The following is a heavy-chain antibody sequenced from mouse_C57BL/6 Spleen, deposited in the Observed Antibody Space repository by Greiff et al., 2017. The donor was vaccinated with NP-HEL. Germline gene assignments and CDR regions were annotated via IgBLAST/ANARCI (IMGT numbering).Heavy chain of an antibody. CDR1: GFTFSSYA. D-gene: IGHD4-1*01. J-gene: IGHJ2*01. Sequence: EVKLVESGEGLVKPGGSLKLSCAASGFTFSSYAMSWVRQTPEKRPEWVAYISSGGDYIYYADTVKGRFTISRDNARNTLYLQMSSLKSEDTAMYYCTRGELGPGGFDYWGQGTTLTVSS. CDR2: ISSGGDYI. V-gene: IGHV5-9-1*02. CDR3: TRGELGPGGFDY.